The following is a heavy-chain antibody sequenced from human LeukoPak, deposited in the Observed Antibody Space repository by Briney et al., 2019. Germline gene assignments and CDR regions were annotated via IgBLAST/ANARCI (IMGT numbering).Heavy chain of an antibody. V-gene: IGHV1-2*02. Sequence: ASVKVSCKASGYTFTGYYLHWVRQAPGQGLEWMGWINPNSGGTNYEQKFQGRVTMTRDTSISTAYMELSRLTSDDTAVYYCARDDGFCRGVACYGKFDYWGQGTLVTVSS. CDR1: GYTFTGYY. J-gene: IGHJ4*02. CDR3: ARDDGFCRGVACYGKFDY. D-gene: IGHD2-15*01. CDR2: INPNSGGT.